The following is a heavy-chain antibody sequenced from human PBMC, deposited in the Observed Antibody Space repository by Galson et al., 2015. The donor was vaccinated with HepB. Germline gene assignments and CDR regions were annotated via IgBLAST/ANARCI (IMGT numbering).Heavy chain of an antibody. V-gene: IGHV4-31*01. D-gene: IGHD6-13*01. CDR1: GGSISSGGYY. CDR3: ARGDDAAAMDV. J-gene: IGHJ6*03. Sequence: TLSLTCTVSGGSISSGGYYWSWIRQHPGQGLEWIGYIHHNGRTAHNPSLKSLVTTSADKSTNQFSLRLSSVTAADTALYYCARGDDAAAMDVWGKGTTVTVSS. CDR2: IHHNGRT.